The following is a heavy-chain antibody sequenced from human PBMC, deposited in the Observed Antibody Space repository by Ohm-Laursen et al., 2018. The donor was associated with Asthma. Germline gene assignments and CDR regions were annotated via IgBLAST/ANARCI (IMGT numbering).Heavy chain of an antibody. CDR1: GYTFTSYY. V-gene: IGHV1-46*01. CDR2: INPSGGST. CDR3: ARDSAVTQMGYFDY. Sequence: ASVKASCKVSGYTFTSYYMHWVRQAPGQGLEGMGIINPSGGSTSYAQKFQGRVTMTRDTSTSTVYMELSSLRSEDTAVYYCARDSAVTQMGYFDYWGQGTLVTVSS. J-gene: IGHJ4*02. D-gene: IGHD4-17*01.